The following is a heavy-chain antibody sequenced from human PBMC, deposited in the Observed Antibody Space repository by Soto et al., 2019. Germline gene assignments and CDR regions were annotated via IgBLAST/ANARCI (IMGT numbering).Heavy chain of an antibody. D-gene: IGHD3-10*01. CDR1: GYFFTSHY. V-gene: IGHV1-2*06. J-gene: IGHJ4*02. CDR2: INPNNGDT. Sequence: ASVKVSCKTSGYFFTSHYIHWVRLAPGRGLEWMGRINPNNGDTNSPQKFQGRVTMTSDTSISTAYMEMSGLRSDDTALYYCAREVTYGGGSFSLGLWGQGTLVTVSS. CDR3: AREVTYGGGSFSLGL.